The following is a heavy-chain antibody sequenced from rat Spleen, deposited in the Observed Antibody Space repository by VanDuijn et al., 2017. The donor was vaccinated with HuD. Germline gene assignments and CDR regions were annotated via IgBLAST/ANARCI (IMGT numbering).Heavy chain of an antibody. CDR3: ASRGIRGTYFDD. Sequence: EVQLVESGGGLVQPGRSMKLSCVVSGFTFNKYWMTWIRQAPGKVLDWIASIINTGDSTYYPDSVKGRFTISRDNAKRTLYLKMDSLRSEDTATYYCASRGIRGTYFDDWGQGVMVTVSS. CDR1: GFTFNKYW. CDR2: IINTGDST. D-gene: IGHD4-3*01. V-gene: IGHV5-31*01. J-gene: IGHJ2*01.